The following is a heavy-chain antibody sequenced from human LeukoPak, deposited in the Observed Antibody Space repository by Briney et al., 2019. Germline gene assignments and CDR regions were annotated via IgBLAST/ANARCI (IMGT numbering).Heavy chain of an antibody. J-gene: IGHJ4*02. CDR1: GFTFSTYG. CDR2: ISYDGSNK. CDR3: AKDLKYLAATFDS. V-gene: IGHV3-30*18. D-gene: IGHD6-6*01. Sequence: GGSLRLSCAASGFTFSTYGMRWVRQAPGKGLEWVSVISYDGSNKYYADSVKGRFTISRDNSKNTLHLQMNSLRAQDTAVYYCAKDLKYLAATFDSWGQGILVTVSS.